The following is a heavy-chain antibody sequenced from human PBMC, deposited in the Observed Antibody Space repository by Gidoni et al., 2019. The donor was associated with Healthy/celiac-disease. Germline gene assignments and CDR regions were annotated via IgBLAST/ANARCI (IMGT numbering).Heavy chain of an antibody. D-gene: IGHD6-13*01. V-gene: IGHV3-53*01. J-gene: IGHJ5*02. CDR2: IYSSGST. CDR3: ARGHSSSWYWWFDP. CDR1: GFTVSSNY. Sequence: EVQLVESGGGLIQPGGSPSLPCAASGFTVSSNYMSWVRQARGKGLEWVSVIYSSGSTYYADSVNGRFTISRDNSKNTLYLQMNSLRAEDTAVYYCARGHSSSWYWWFDPWGQGTLVTVSS.